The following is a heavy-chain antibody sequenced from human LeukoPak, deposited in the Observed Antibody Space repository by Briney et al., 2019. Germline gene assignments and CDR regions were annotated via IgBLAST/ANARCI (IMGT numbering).Heavy chain of an antibody. CDR3: ARDFSGYGYGHNVAGGGFDY. CDR1: GGSISSYY. J-gene: IGHJ4*02. CDR2: IYYSGST. V-gene: IGHV4-59*01. D-gene: IGHD5-18*01. Sequence: SETLSLTCTVSGGSISSYYWSWIRQPPGKGLEWIGYIYYSGSTNYNPSLKSRVTISVDTSKNQFSLKLSSVTAADTAVYYCARDFSGYGYGHNVAGGGFDYWAREPWSPSPQ.